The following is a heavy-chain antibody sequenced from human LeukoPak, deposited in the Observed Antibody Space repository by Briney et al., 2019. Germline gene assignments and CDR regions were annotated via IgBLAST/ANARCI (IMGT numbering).Heavy chain of an antibody. D-gene: IGHD5-24*01. V-gene: IGHV4-59*01. CDR3: ARDGLRERGRWLQLDY. J-gene: IGHJ4*02. CDR1: GGSFSGYY. CDR2: IHYSGST. Sequence: SETLSLTCAVYGGSFSGYYWSWIRQPPGRGLEWIGYIHYSGSTNYNPSLKSRVTISVDTSKNQFSLKLSSVTAADTAVYYCARDGLRERGRWLQLDYWGQGTLVTVSS.